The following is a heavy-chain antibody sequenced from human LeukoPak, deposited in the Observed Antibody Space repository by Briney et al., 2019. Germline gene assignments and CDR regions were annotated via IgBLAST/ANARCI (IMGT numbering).Heavy chain of an antibody. V-gene: IGHV1-18*01. CDR2: ISAYNGNT. J-gene: IGHJ4*02. Sequence: ASVKVSCKASGYTFTSYGISWVRQAPGQGLEWMGWISAYNGNTNYAQKFQGRVTVTTDTSTSTAYMELRSLRSDDTAVFYCARRAYGRSSSIFDKWGQGTLVTVSS. CDR3: ARRAYGRSSSIFDK. D-gene: IGHD3-3*02. CDR1: GYTFTSYG.